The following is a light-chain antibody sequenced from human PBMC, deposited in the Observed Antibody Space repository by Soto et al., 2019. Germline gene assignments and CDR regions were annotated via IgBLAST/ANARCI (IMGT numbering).Light chain of an antibody. V-gene: IGKV3D-20*01. CDR3: QQYGSSQYT. Sequence: EIVLTQSPATLSLSSGERATLSCGASQSVSSSYLAWYQQKPGLAPRLLIYDASSRATGIPDRFSGSWSGTDFTLTISRLEPEDFAVYYCQQYGSSQYTFGQWTKLEIK. J-gene: IGKJ2*01. CDR1: QSVSSSY. CDR2: DAS.